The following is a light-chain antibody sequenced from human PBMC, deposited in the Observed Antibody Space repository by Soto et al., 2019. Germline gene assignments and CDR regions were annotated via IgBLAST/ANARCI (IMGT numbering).Light chain of an antibody. CDR1: QSVLYSSNNKNY. V-gene: IGKV4-1*01. CDR3: QQYYSTPPT. J-gene: IGKJ3*01. CDR2: WAS. Sequence: DIVMTQSPDSLAVSLGERATINCKSSQSVLYSSNNKNYLAWYQQKPGQPPKLLIYWASTRESGVPDRVSGSGYGTDFTLTISSLQAEDVAVYYCQQYYSTPPTFGPGTKVDIK.